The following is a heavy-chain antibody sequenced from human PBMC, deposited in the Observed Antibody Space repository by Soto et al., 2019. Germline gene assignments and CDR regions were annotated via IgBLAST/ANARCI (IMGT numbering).Heavy chain of an antibody. CDR2: ISGSGGST. D-gene: IGHD6-19*01. CDR3: AKDLEREQWLEPEEDYYYGMDV. CDR1: GFTFSSYA. V-gene: IGHV3-23*01. J-gene: IGHJ6*02. Sequence: GGSLRLSCAASGFTFSSYAMSWVRQAPGKGLEWVSAISGSGGSTYYADSVKGRFTISRDNSKNTLYLQMNSLRAEDTAVYYCAKDLEREQWLEPEEDYYYGMDVWGQGTTVTVSS.